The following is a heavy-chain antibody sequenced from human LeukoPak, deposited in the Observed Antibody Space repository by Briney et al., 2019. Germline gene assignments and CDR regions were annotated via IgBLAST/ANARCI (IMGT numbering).Heavy chain of an antibody. CDR1: GFTFSTYA. CDR2: ISYDGRQN. J-gene: IGHJ4*02. Sequence: QPGRSLRLSCAASGFTFSTYAMNWVRQAPGKGLEWVDVISYDGRQNYYADSVKGRFTISRDNSKNTLYLQMNSLRDEDSAAYYCARVYLERLTAGYFDHWGQGTWVTVSP. D-gene: IGHD2-8*01. CDR3: ARVYLERLTAGYFDH. V-gene: IGHV3-30*04.